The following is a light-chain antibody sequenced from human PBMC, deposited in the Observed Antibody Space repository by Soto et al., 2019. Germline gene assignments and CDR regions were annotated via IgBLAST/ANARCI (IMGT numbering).Light chain of an antibody. Sequence: EIVLTQSPGTLSLSPGERATLSCRASQSVSTFLAWFQQKPGQPPRLLIYNASNRASGIPARFSGSGSGTDFTLTISSLEPEDFAVYYCQQRYNWPPTFGQGTRLEIK. CDR2: NAS. J-gene: IGKJ5*01. CDR1: QSVSTF. CDR3: QQRYNWPPT. V-gene: IGKV3-11*01.